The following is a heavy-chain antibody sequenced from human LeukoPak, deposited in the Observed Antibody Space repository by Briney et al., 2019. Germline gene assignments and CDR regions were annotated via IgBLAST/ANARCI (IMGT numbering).Heavy chain of an antibody. CDR1: GFTFSSYW. CDR2: INSDGSST. D-gene: IGHD6-19*01. CDR3: AKDRSGWYGGEDY. V-gene: IGHV3-74*01. J-gene: IGHJ4*02. Sequence: GGSLRLSCAASGFTFSSYWMHWVRQAPGKGLVWVSRINSDGSSTSYADSVKGRFTISRDNAKNSLYLQMNSLRAEDTALYYCAKDRSGWYGGEDYWGQGTLVTVSS.